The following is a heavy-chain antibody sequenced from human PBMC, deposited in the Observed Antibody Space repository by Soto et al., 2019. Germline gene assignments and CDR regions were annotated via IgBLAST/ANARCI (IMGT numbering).Heavy chain of an antibody. Sequence: QVQLLQSGAEVKKPGSSVKVSCKVSGGAFTNYALNWVRHGPGQGLEWLGGIIPLHNTSNYSLKFLGRVTVTADIFSTSVYMEVNSLTSCDTATYYCASWSNWNPLYYDGLDVWGQGTTVTVSS. CDR1: GGAFTNYA. V-gene: IGHV1-69*06. CDR3: ASWSNWNPLYYDGLDV. D-gene: IGHD1-20*01. CDR2: IIPLHNTS. J-gene: IGHJ6*02.